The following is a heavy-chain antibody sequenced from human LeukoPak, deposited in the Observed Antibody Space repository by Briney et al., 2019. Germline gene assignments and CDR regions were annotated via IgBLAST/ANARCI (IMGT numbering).Heavy chain of an antibody. CDR3: ATDRHLVLRFLEWLLTFDY. CDR2: ISGSGGST. J-gene: IGHJ4*02. D-gene: IGHD3-3*01. Sequence: PGGSLRLSCAASGFTFSSYAMSWVRQAPGKGLEWVSAISGSGGSTYYADSVKGRFTISRDNSKNTLYLQMNSLRAEDTAVYYCATDRHLVLRFLEWLLTFDYWGQGTLVTVSS. CDR1: GFTFSSYA. V-gene: IGHV3-23*01.